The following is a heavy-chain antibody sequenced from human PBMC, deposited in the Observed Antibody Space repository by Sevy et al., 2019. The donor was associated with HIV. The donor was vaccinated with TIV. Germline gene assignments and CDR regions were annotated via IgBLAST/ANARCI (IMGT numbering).Heavy chain of an antibody. CDR2: INPDTGVT. D-gene: IGHD3-3*01. V-gene: IGHV1-2*02. J-gene: IGHJ6*02. CDR1: EYTFTGYY. Sequence: ASVKVSCKASEYTFTGYYIHWVRQAPGQGLEWMGCINPDTGVTRYIQKLQGRVSMTRDTSISTAYMELSSLSPDDTAEYFCAGRFCGGAKCYEDYYFAMDVWGQGTTVTVSS. CDR3: AGRFCGGAKCYEDYYFAMDV.